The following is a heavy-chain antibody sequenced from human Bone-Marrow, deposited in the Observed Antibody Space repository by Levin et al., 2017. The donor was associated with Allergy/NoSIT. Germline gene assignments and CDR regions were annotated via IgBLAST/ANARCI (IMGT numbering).Heavy chain of an antibody. Sequence: AASVKVSCAASGFIFKDYWMHWVRQPPGKGLEWVSRINQDGSDTVYADFVKGRFTLSRDNAQNTFSLQMNSLRGDDTAVYYCARDRPHNWFDPWGQGTLVTVS. J-gene: IGHJ5*02. CDR3: ARDRPHNWFDP. CDR2: INQDGSDT. CDR1: GFIFKDYW. V-gene: IGHV3-74*01.